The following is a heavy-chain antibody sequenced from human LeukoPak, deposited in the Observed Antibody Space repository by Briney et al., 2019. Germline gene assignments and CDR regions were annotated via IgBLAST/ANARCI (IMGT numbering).Heavy chain of an antibody. CDR1: GYTFTSYA. V-gene: IGHV7-4-1*02. CDR2: INTNTGNP. D-gene: IGHD1-26*01. J-gene: IGHJ3*02. CDR3: ARGTPFVIVGADDAFDI. Sequence: ASVKVSCKASGYTFTSYAMNWVRQAPGQGLEWMGWINTNTGNPTYAQGFTGRFVFSLDTSVSTAYLQISSLKAEDTAVYYCARGTPFVIVGADDAFDIWGQGTMVTVSS.